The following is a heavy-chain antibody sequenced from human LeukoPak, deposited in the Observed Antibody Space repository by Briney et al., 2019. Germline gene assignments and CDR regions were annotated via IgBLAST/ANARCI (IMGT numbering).Heavy chain of an antibody. CDR2: IIPIFGTA. J-gene: IGHJ4*02. CDR3: AREGRCDFWSGYYIDY. D-gene: IGHD3-3*01. Sequence: SVKVSCKASGYTFTAYYVHWVRQAPGQGLEWMGGIIPIFGTANYAQKFQGRVTITTDESTSTAYMELSSLRSEDTAVYYCAREGRCDFWSGYYIDYWGQGTLVTVSS. V-gene: IGHV1-69*05. CDR1: GYTFTAYY.